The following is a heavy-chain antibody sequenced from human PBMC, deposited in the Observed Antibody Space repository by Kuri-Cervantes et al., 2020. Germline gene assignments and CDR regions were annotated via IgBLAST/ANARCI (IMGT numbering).Heavy chain of an antibody. V-gene: IGHV4-39*07. Sequence: SETLSLTCTVSGGSISSSSYYWGWIRQPPGKGLEWIGSIYYSGSTYYNPSLKSRVTISVDTSKDQFSLKLSSVTAADTAVYYCASLLGELLYGWFDPWGQGTLVTVSS. J-gene: IGHJ5*02. CDR2: IYYSGST. CDR1: GGSISSSSYY. D-gene: IGHD3-10*01. CDR3: ASLLGELLYGWFDP.